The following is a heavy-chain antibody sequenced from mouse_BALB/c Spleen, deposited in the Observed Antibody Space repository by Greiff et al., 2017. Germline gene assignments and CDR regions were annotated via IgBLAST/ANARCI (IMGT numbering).Heavy chain of an antibody. J-gene: IGHJ3*01. D-gene: IGHD2-12*01. V-gene: IGHV5-6-5*01. Sequence: EVKLMESGGGLVKPGGSLKLSCAASGFTFSSYAMSWVRQTPEKRLEWVASISSGGSTYYPDSVKGRFTISRDNARNILYLQMSSLRSEDTAMYYCARGGSYGGFAYWGQGTLVTVSA. CDR3: ARGGSYGGFAY. CDR1: GFTFSSYA. CDR2: ISSGGST.